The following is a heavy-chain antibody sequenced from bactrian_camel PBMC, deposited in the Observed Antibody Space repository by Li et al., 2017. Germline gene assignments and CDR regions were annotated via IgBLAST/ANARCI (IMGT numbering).Heavy chain of an antibody. J-gene: IGHJ4*01. CDR3: ATGSGPMHGVRGGY. D-gene: IGHD3*01. V-gene: IGHV3-2*01. CDR1: GFTFSSSN. Sequence: HVQLVESGGGLVQPGGSLRLSCAASGFTFSSSNMSWVRQAPGKGLEWVSSIHSDGSNTRYTDSVKGRFTISRDNAKNTVYLQMNSLKSEDTALYYCATGSGPMHGVRGGYWGQGTQVTVS. CDR2: IHSDGSNT.